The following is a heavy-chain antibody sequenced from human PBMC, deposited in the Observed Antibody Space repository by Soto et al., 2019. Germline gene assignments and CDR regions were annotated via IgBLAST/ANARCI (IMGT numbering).Heavy chain of an antibody. CDR3: ARGYYYDTSGYYSAFDI. V-gene: IGHV4-59*01. J-gene: IGHJ3*02. Sequence: SETLSLTCTVSGGSISSDYWSWIRQPPGKGLEWVGYVYNNGGTKYNPSLKSRVTISVDTSNNQFSPKLTSVTAADTAVYYCARGYYYDTSGYYSAFDIWGRGTMVTVSS. CDR2: VYNNGGT. D-gene: IGHD3-22*01. CDR1: GGSISSDY.